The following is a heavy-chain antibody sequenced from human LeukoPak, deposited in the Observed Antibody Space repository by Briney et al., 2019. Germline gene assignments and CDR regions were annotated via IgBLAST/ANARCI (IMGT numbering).Heavy chain of an antibody. D-gene: IGHD3-22*01. Sequence: GGSLRLSCAASGFTFSSYSMNWVRQAPGKGLEWVSSISSSSSYIYYADSVKGRFTISRDNAKNSLYLQMNSLRAEDAAVYYCARALGYYYDSSGYYSYWGQGTLVTVSS. V-gene: IGHV3-21*01. CDR1: GFTFSSYS. J-gene: IGHJ4*02. CDR3: ARALGYYYDSSGYYSY. CDR2: ISSSSSYI.